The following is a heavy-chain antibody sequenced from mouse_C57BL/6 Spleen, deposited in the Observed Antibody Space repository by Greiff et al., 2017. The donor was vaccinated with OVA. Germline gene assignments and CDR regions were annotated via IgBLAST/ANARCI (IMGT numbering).Heavy chain of an antibody. CDR1: GYAFSSYW. V-gene: IGHV1-80*01. J-gene: IGHJ1*03. CDR2: IYPGDGDT. CDR3: ARRAYGNHWYFGV. D-gene: IGHD2-1*01. Sequence: VQLQQSGAELVKPGASVKISCKASGYAFSSYWMNWVKQRPGKGLEWIGQIYPGDGDTNYNGKFKGKATLTADKSSSTAYMQLSSLTSEDSAVYFCARRAYGNHWYFGVWGTGTTVTVSS.